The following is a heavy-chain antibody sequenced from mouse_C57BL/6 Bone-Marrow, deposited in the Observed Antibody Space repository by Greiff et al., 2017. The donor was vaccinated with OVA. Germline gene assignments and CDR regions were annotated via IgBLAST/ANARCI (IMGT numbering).Heavy chain of an antibody. CDR3: AIRLF. Sequence: QVQLQQPGAELVKPGASVKLSCKASGYTFTSYWMQWVKQRPGQGLEWIGEIDPSDSYTNYNQKFKGKATLTVDTSSSTAYMQLSSLTAEDSVVYYCAIRLFWGQGTTLTVSS. CDR2: IDPSDSYT. V-gene: IGHV1-50*01. D-gene: IGHD1-1*02. CDR1: GYTFTSYW. J-gene: IGHJ2*01.